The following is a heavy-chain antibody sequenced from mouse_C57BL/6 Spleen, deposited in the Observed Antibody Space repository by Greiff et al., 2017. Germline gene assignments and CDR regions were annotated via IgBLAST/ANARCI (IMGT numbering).Heavy chain of an antibody. J-gene: IGHJ3*01. CDR2: IYPGDGDT. CDR1: GYAFSSSW. D-gene: IGHD2-2*01. Sequence: QVQLQQSGPELVKPGASVKISCKASGYAFSSSWMNWVKQRPGKGLEWIGRIYPGDGDTNYNGKFKGKATLTADKSSSPAYMQLSSLPSEDAAVYFCASPIYYGYGGFAYWGQGTLVTVSA. CDR3: ASPIYYGYGGFAY. V-gene: IGHV1-82*01.